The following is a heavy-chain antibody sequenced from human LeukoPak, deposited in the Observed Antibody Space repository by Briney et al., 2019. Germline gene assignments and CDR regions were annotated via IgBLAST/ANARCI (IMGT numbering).Heavy chain of an antibody. Sequence: DPSETLSLTCTVSCGSISSYYGSWIRQSPGKGLEWVGHIYNFGSTNYNPSLKSRVTISVDTSKNQFSLKLSSVTAADTAVYYCARAIVVVVTVPPYWYFDLWGRGTLVTVSS. CDR2: IYNFGST. V-gene: IGHV4-4*08. CDR3: ARAIVVVVTVPPYWYFDL. CDR1: CGSISSYY. J-gene: IGHJ2*01. D-gene: IGHD2-21*02.